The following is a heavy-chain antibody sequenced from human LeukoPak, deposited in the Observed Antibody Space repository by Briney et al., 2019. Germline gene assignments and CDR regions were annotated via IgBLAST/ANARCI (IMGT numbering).Heavy chain of an antibody. V-gene: IGHV1-3*01. CDR3: ARGLYPGIAVAAVY. CDR2: INAGNGNT. Sequence: GASVKVSCKASGYTFTSYAMHWVRQAPGQRLEWMGWINAGNGNTKYSQKFQGRVTMTRDMSTSTVYMELSSLRSEDTAVYYRARGLYPGIAVAAVYWGQGTLVTVSS. CDR1: GYTFTSYA. D-gene: IGHD6-19*01. J-gene: IGHJ4*02.